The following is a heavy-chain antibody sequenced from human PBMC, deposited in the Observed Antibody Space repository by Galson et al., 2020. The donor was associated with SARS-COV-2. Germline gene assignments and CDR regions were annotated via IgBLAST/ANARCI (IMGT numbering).Heavy chain of an antibody. V-gene: IGHV3-33*01. CDR2: IWYDGSNK. CDR3: ARDQLGIVGAIDY. J-gene: IGHJ4*02. Sequence: GESLKISCAASGFTFSSYGMHWVRQAPGKGLEWVAVIWYDGSNKYYADSVKGRFTIARDNSKNTLYLQMNSLRAEDTAVYYCARDQLGIVGAIDYWGQGTLVTVSS. CDR1: GFTFSSYG. D-gene: IGHD1-26*01.